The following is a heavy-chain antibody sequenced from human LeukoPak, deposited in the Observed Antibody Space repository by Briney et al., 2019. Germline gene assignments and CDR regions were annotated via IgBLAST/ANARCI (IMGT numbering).Heavy chain of an antibody. CDR2: ISTSDGTT. D-gene: IGHD3-16*01. CDR1: GFTFSSYG. J-gene: IGHJ5*02. CDR3: AKDWTPHNRVYDCLDA. V-gene: IGHV3-23*01. Sequence: GGSLRLSCVASGFTFSSYGMSWVRQAPGKGLEWVSSISTSDGTTYFADSVKGRFTISRDDPRNTVWLQMNSLRAEDTALYYCAKDWTPHNRVYDCLDAWGQGTQVTVSS.